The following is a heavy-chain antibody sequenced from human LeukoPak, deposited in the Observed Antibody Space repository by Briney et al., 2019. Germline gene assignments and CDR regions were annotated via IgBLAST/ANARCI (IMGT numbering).Heavy chain of an antibody. Sequence: PSETLSLTCTVSGYSISTGYYWDWIRQPPGKGLEWIGTFYHGGSTNYNPSLKSRVTISVDTSKNQFSLKLSSVTAADTAVYYCAARIAAASWGQGTLVTVSS. CDR1: GYSISTGYY. V-gene: IGHV4-38-2*02. D-gene: IGHD6-13*01. CDR2: FYHGGST. J-gene: IGHJ5*02. CDR3: AARIAAAS.